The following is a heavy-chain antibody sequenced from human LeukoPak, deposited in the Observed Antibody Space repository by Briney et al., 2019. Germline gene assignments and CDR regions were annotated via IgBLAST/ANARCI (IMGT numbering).Heavy chain of an antibody. D-gene: IGHD6-13*01. CDR2: IFYSGST. Sequence: SETLSLTCTVSGASISSYYWSWIRQPPGKGLEWIGYIFYSGSTLYNPSLQSRGTISVDTSKNQISLKLTSVTAADTAVYYCASGPYPAAGTDHQFDYWGQGTLVTVSS. V-gene: IGHV4-59*01. CDR3: ASGPYPAAGTDHQFDY. J-gene: IGHJ4*02. CDR1: GASISSYY.